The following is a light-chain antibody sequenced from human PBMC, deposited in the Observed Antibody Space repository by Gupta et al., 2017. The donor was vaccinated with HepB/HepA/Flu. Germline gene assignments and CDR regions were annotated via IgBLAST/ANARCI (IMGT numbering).Light chain of an antibody. J-gene: IGLJ2*01. CDR2: DVN. Sequence: QSALTQPHSVSGSPGQSVTISCTGTSSYYDYVSWYQQYPGRAPKLILYDVNNRPSGVPDRFSGSKSGNTASLTISGLQAEDEADYYCCSYAGTYTPVGGGTKLTVL. V-gene: IGLV2-11*01. CDR3: CSYAGTYTP. CDR1: SSYYDY.